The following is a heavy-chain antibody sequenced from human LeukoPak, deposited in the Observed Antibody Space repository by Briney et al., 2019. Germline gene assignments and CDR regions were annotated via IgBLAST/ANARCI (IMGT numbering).Heavy chain of an antibody. V-gene: IGHV3-30*03. D-gene: IGHD6-19*01. CDR1: GFTFSGYG. Sequence: PGGSLRLSCAASGFTFSGYGMHWVRQAPGKGLEWVAVISYDGTNKYYADSVKGRFTISRDNAKNSLYLQMNSLRAEDTAVYYCARDIDSSGWYYFDYWGQGTLVTVSS. CDR3: ARDIDSSGWYYFDY. CDR2: ISYDGTNK. J-gene: IGHJ4*02.